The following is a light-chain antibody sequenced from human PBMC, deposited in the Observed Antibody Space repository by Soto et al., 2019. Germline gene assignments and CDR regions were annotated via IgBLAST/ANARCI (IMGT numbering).Light chain of an antibody. J-gene: IGKJ3*01. CDR3: QQYKIWPFT. CDR1: QSLDSN. CDR2: DAT. V-gene: IGKV3-15*01. Sequence: EIVVTHSPATLSVSSWERATLSCRASQSLDSNLAWYRQKPGQAPRLLIYDATTRATGIPAGFSGSGSGTEFTLTISSLQSEDFAIYYCQQYKIWPFTFGPGTKVEIK.